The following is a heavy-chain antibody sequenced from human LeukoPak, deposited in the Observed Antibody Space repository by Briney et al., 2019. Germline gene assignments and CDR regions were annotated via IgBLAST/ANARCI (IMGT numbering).Heavy chain of an antibody. CDR1: GGSVSNYY. D-gene: IGHD4-11*01. J-gene: IGHJ6*03. V-gene: IGHV4-4*09. CDR3: ARGLYSNYYMDV. Sequence: YPSETLSLTCTVSGGSVSNYYWSWIRQASGKGLEWIGYIYTSGSTNYNPSLKSRVTISVDTSKNQFSLKLSSVTAADTAVYYCARGLYSNYYMDVWGKGTTVTVSS. CDR2: IYTSGST.